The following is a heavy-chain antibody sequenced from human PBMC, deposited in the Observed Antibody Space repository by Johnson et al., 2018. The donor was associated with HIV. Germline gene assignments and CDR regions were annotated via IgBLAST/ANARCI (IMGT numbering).Heavy chain of an antibody. D-gene: IGHD6-25*01. CDR2: MSYDGIKT. V-gene: IGHV3-30*03. J-gene: IGHJ3*01. CDR3: SVYFGTAFDF. CDR1: RFTFSTYG. Sequence: QVQLVESGGGVVQPGRSLRLSCAASRFTFSTYGMHWVRQAPGKGLEWVAVMSYDGIKTYYADSVKGRFTISGDSSKNTLYLQMNSLKTEDTAVYYCSVYFGTAFDFWGQGTMVTVSS.